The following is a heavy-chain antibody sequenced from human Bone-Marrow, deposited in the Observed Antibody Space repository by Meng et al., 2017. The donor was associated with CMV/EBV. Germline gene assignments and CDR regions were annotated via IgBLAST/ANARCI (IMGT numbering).Heavy chain of an antibody. D-gene: IGHD2-2*01. V-gene: IGHV3-48*03. CDR1: GFTFSSYE. Sequence: GESLKISCAASGFTFSSYEMNWVRQAPGKGLEWVSYISSSGSTIYYADSVKGRFTISRDNAKNSLYLQMNSLRAEDTAVYYCARDGSLVVPAALDYWGQGTLVTVSS. J-gene: IGHJ4*02. CDR2: ISSSGSTI. CDR3: ARDGSLVVPAALDY.